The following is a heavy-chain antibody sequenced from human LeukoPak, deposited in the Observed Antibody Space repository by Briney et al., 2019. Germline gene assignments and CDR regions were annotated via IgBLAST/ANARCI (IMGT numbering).Heavy chain of an antibody. Sequence: GGSLRLSCAASGLTFSSYAMSWVRQAPGKGLEWVSAISGSGGSTYYADSVKGRFTISRDNSKNTLYLQMNSLRAEDTAVYYCAKAPSDLDYYDSSGHAFDIWGQGTMVTVSS. CDR2: ISGSGGST. J-gene: IGHJ3*02. D-gene: IGHD3-22*01. V-gene: IGHV3-23*01. CDR3: AKAPSDLDYYDSSGHAFDI. CDR1: GLTFSSYA.